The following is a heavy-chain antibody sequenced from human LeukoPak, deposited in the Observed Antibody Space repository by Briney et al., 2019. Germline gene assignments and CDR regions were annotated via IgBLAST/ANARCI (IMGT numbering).Heavy chain of an antibody. CDR3: ARRTQLNGPLYDILTGYHDAFVI. CDR1: GGSISSYY. V-gene: IGHV4-59*08. J-gene: IGHJ3*02. CDR2: IYYSGST. D-gene: IGHD3-9*01. Sequence: PSETLSLTCTVSGGSISSYYWSWIRQPPGKGLEWIGYIYYSGSTNYNPSLKSRVTISVDTSKNQFSLKLSSVTAADTAVYYCARRTQLNGPLYDILTGYHDAFVIWGQGTMVTVSS.